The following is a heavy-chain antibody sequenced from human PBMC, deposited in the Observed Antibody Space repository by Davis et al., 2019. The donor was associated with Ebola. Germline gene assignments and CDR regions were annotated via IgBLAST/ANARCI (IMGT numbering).Heavy chain of an antibody. Sequence: PGGSLRLSCKGSGYTFSKSWIVWVRQMSGKGLEWMGVIYPDDSETTYSPSFQGQVTISADKSISTAYPQWSGLKASDTAMYYCARQGPVTSDGYSYYAMDVWGTGTTVTVSS. CDR3: ARQGPVTSDGYSYYAMDV. CDR1: GYTFSKSW. V-gene: IGHV5-51*01. J-gene: IGHJ6*04. CDR2: IYPDDSET. D-gene: IGHD4-11*01.